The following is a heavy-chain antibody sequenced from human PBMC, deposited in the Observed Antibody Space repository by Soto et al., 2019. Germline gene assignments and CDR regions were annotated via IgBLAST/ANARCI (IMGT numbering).Heavy chain of an antibody. V-gene: IGHV4-59*01. Sequence: ASETLSLTCTVSGGSISSYYRSWIRQPPGKGLEWIGYIYYSGSTNYNPSLKSRVTISVDTSKNQFSLKLSSVTAADTAVYYCARVSGYSYGYLFDYWGQGTLVTVSS. CDR1: GGSISSYY. CDR2: IYYSGST. D-gene: IGHD5-18*01. CDR3: ARVSGYSYGYLFDY. J-gene: IGHJ4*02.